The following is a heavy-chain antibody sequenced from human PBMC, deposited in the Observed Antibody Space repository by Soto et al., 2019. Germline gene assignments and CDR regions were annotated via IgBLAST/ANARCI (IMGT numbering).Heavy chain of an antibody. CDR2: INAGNGGT. CDR3: ARTGHSGSYDF. Sequence: ASVKVSCTASGYTFANYGIHWVRQAPGQRLEWMGWINAGNGGTKYSENFQGRVTITRDTSASTVYLGLSSLSSEDTASYYCARTGHSGSYDFWGQGTLVTVSS. CDR1: GYTFANYG. J-gene: IGHJ4*02. V-gene: IGHV1-3*01. D-gene: IGHD3-22*01.